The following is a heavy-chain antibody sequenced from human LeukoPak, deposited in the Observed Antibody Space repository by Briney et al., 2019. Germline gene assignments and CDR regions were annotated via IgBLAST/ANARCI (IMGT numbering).Heavy chain of an antibody. Sequence: GGSLRLSYAASGFTFINYWMSWVRQAPGKGLEWVANMKQDGGVKYYVDSMKGRFTISRDNAKNSLYLQVSGLRAEDTAVYFCARIGYSSSSFDYWGQGVLVTVYS. D-gene: IGHD6-6*01. CDR2: MKQDGGVK. J-gene: IGHJ4*02. V-gene: IGHV3-7*03. CDR1: GFTFINYW. CDR3: ARIGYSSSSFDY.